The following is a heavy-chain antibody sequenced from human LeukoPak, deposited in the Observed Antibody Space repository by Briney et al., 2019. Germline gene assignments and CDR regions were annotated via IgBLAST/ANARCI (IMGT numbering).Heavy chain of an antibody. CDR3: AKTAAKNAYYYYYMDV. V-gene: IGHV3-23*01. J-gene: IGHJ6*03. CDR2: ISADGRAT. Sequence: PGGSLRLSCAASGFTFSSFALSWVRQAPGKGLGWVSSISADGRATNYADSPNGRFTISRDNSKNMLYLQMSSLRADDTAVYYCAKTAAKNAYYYYYMDVWGRGTTVTVSS. CDR1: GFTFSSFA. D-gene: IGHD6-13*01.